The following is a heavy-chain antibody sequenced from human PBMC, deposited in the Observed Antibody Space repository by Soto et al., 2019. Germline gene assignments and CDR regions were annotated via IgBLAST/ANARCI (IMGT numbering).Heavy chain of an antibody. Sequence: QLQLQESGPGLVKPSETLSLTCTVSGGSISSSSYYWGWIRQPPGKGLEWIGSIYYSGSTYYNPSLKSRVTISVDTSKNQFSLKLSSVTAADTAVYYCARAMVRGVIKGFDYWGQGTLVTVSS. V-gene: IGHV4-39*01. J-gene: IGHJ4*02. CDR1: GGSISSSSYY. D-gene: IGHD3-10*01. CDR2: IYYSGST. CDR3: ARAMVRGVIKGFDY.